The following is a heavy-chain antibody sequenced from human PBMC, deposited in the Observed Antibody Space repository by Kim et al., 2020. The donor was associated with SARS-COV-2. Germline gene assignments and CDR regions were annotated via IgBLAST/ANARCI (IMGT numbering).Heavy chain of an antibody. CDR1: GGSISSGGYS. Sequence: SETLSLTCAVSGGSISSGGYSWSWIRQPPGKGLEWIGYIYYSGSTYYNPSLKSRVTISVDRSKNQFSLKLSSVTAADTAVYYCARGYGSGSPYGMDVWGQGPTFTVSS. CDR2: IYYSGST. D-gene: IGHD3-10*01. J-gene: IGHJ6*02. CDR3: ARGYGSGSPYGMDV. V-gene: IGHV4-30-2*01.